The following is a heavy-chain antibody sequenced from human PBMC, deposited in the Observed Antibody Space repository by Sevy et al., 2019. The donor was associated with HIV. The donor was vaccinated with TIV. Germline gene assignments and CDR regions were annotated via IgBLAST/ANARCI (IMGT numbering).Heavy chain of an antibody. D-gene: IGHD3-22*01. CDR1: GGSISSSSYY. V-gene: IGHV4-39*01. CDR2: IYYSGSS. CDR3: ARTYDSCVIDAFDI. J-gene: IGHJ3*02. Sequence: SETLSLTCAVSGGSISSSSYYWGWIRQPPGKGLEWVWSIYYSGSSYYNPSLKRRVTISVDTSKTQCCLKLSFVTGADTAVYYCARTYDSCVIDAFDIWGQGTMVTVSS.